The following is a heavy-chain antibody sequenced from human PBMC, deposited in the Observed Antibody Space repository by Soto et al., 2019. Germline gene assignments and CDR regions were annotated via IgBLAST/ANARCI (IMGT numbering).Heavy chain of an antibody. D-gene: IGHD2-2*01. CDR1: GGSISSSNW. CDR2: IYHSGST. CDR3: ARDFRDIVLVPAAN. V-gene: IGHV4-4*02. J-gene: IGHJ4*02. Sequence: SETLSLTCAVSGGSISSSNWWSWVRQPPGKGLEWIGEIYHSGSTNYNPSPKSRVTISVDKSKNQFSLKLSSVTAADTAVYYCARDFRDIVLVPAANWGQGTLVTVSS.